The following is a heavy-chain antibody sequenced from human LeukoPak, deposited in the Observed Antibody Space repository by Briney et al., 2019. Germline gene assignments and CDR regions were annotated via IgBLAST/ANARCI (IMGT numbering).Heavy chain of an antibody. D-gene: IGHD3-10*01. V-gene: IGHV1-2*02. J-gene: IGHJ6*03. CDR1: GYTFTGYY. CDR2: INPNSGGT. Sequence: ASVKVSCKASGYTFTGYYMHWVRQAPGQGLEWMGWINPNSGGTNYAQKFQGRVTMTRDTSISTAYMELSRLRSDDTAVYYCARALNYYGSGSYLPYYYYYYMDVWGKGTTVTVSS. CDR3: ARALNYYGSGSYLPYYYYYYMDV.